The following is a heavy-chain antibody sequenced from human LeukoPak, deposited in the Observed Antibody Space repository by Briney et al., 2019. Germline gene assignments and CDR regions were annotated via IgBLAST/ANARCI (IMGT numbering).Heavy chain of an antibody. CDR1: GFTFSSYT. D-gene: IGHD3-3*01. CDR3: ANARYDFSPWWFDP. V-gene: IGHV3-23*01. CDR2: ISGSGGST. J-gene: IGHJ5*02. Sequence: GGSLRLSCTASGFTFSSYTMSWVRQAPGKGLEWVSAISGSGGSTYYADSVKGRFTISRDNSKNTLYLQMNSLRAEDTAVYYCANARYDFSPWWFDPWGQGTLVTVSS.